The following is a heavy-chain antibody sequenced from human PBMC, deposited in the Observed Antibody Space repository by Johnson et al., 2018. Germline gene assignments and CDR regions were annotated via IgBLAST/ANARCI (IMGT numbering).Heavy chain of an antibody. D-gene: IGHD3-3*01. CDR3: ARDGPPNLERLFSGGMDV. J-gene: IGHJ6*02. V-gene: IGHV3-74*01. CDR2: IRQDGRNT. CDR1: GFRFSGYW. Sequence: VQLQESGGGLVQPGGSLRLSCAASGFRFSGYWMHWVRQVPEKGLVWGEHIRQDGRNTGYADPGGGRFTISRDNAKNKVYLQMSSLRAEDTAVYYCARDGPPNLERLFSGGMDVWGQGTTVTVSS.